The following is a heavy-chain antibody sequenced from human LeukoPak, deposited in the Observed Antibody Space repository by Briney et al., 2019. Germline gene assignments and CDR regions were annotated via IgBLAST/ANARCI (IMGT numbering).Heavy chain of an antibody. J-gene: IGHJ4*02. CDR3: ARGGDYYDSSGYYRV. Sequence: PSETLSLTCIVFGGSISGYYWSWIRQPPGMGLEWIGYIYYSGSTNYNPSLKSRVTISVDTSKNQFSLKLSSVTAADTAVYYCARGGDYYDSSGYYRVWGQGTLVTVSS. CDR1: GGSISGYY. V-gene: IGHV4-59*01. D-gene: IGHD3-22*01. CDR2: IYYSGST.